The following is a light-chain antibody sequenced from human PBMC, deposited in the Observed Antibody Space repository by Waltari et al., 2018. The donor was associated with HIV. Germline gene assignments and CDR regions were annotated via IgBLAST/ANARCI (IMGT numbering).Light chain of an antibody. CDR3: AAWDDSLNGVI. V-gene: IGLV1-44*01. CDR1: SSNIRPHS. Sequence: QSVLTQPPSASGTPGQRVTIPGSGSSSNIRPHSATWYHPRPGTAPKLLIYNNNQRPSGVPDRFSRSKSGTSASLAISGLQSEDEADYYCAAWDDSLNGVIFGGGTKLTVL. J-gene: IGLJ2*01. CDR2: NNN.